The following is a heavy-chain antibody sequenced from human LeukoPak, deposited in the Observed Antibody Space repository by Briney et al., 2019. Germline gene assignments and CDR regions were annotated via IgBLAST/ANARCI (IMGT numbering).Heavy chain of an antibody. CDR3: ARVRQDDFDY. Sequence: ASVKVSCKASGGTFSSYAISWVRQATGQGLEWMGWMNPNSGNTGYAQKFQGRVTMTRNTSISTAYMELSSLRSEDTAVYYCARVRQDDFDYWGQGTLVTVSS. CDR2: MNPNSGNT. J-gene: IGHJ4*02. V-gene: IGHV1-8*02. CDR1: GGTFSSYA. D-gene: IGHD1-1*01.